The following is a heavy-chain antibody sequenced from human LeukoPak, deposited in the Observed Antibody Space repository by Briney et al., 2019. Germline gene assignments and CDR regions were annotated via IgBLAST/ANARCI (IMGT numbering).Heavy chain of an antibody. D-gene: IGHD6-13*01. J-gene: IGHJ5*02. V-gene: IGHV4-30-4*07. CDR1: GDSISSGGYS. CDR3: ARVVAAAGNNWFDP. CDR2: IHDSGST. Sequence: SETLSLTCTVSGDSISSGGYSWSWIRQTPGKGLEWIAYIHDSGSTYNNPSLKSRLSISIDTSKNQFSLKLNSVTAADTAVYYCARVVAAAGNNWFDPWGQGTLVTVSS.